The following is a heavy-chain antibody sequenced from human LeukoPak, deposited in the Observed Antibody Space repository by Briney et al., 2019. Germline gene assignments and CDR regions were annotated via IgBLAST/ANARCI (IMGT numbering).Heavy chain of an antibody. CDR3: AKDGVRDGYNYYFDY. CDR2: IWYDGSNK. J-gene: IGHJ4*02. Sequence: GRSLRLSCAASGFTFSSYVMHWVRQAPGKGLEWVAVIWYDGSNKYYADSVKGRFTISRDNSKNTLYLQMNSLRAEDTAVYYCAKDGVRDGYNYYFDYWGQGTLVNVSS. D-gene: IGHD5-24*01. V-gene: IGHV3-33*06. CDR1: GFTFSSYV.